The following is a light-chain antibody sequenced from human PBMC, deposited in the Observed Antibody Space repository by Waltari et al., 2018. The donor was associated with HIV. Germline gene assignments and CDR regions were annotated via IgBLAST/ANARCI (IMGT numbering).Light chain of an antibody. Sequence: QSVLTQPPSVSAAPGQKVTISCSGRPSNVGNNYVSWYQQFPETAPKLIIYDNNKRPSVIPDRVSGAKSGTSATLTITGLQTGDEADYYCGTWDSSVSAGVFGGGSKLTVL. CDR3: GTWDSSVSAGV. CDR2: DNN. V-gene: IGLV1-51*01. J-gene: IGLJ3*02. CDR1: PSNVGNNY.